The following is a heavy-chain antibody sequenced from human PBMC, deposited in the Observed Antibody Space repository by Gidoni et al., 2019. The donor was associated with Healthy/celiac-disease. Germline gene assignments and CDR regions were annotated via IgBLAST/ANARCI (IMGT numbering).Heavy chain of an antibody. V-gene: IGHV3-9*01. CDR3: AKELDY. Sequence: EVQLVESGGGLVQPGRSLRLSCAASGFTFDDYAMHWVRQAPGKGLEWVSGISWNSGSIGYADSVKGRFTISRDNAKNSLYLQMNSLRAEDTALYYCAKELDYWGQGTLVTVSS. J-gene: IGHJ4*02. CDR2: ISWNSGSI. CDR1: GFTFDDYA.